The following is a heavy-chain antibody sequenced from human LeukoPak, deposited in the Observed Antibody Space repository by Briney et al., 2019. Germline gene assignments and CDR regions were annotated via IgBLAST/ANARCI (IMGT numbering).Heavy chain of an antibody. D-gene: IGHD2/OR15-2a*01. J-gene: IGHJ4*02. CDR3: AKETTYNIFSPFDY. CDR2: ISGSSTST. V-gene: IGHV3-23*01. CDR1: GFTFSSFA. Sequence: GGSLRLSCAASGFTFSSFAMSWVRQAPGKGLEWVSGISGSSTSTYDGDSVKGQFAITRDNSRNTLYLQISSLRADDTAVYYCAKETTYNIFSPFDYWGRGTLVTVSS.